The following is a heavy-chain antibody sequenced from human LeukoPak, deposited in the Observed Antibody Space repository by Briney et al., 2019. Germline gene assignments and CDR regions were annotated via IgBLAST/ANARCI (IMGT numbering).Heavy chain of an antibody. V-gene: IGHV1-69*04. CDR2: IIPILGIA. CDR1: GGTFSSYA. D-gene: IGHD6-6*01. Sequence: SVKVSCKASGGTFSSYAISWVRQAPGQGLEWMGRIIPILGIANYAQKFQGRVTITADKSTSTAYMELSSLRSEDTAVYYCAREIAADRGFDSWGQGTLVTVSS. J-gene: IGHJ4*02. CDR3: AREIAADRGFDS.